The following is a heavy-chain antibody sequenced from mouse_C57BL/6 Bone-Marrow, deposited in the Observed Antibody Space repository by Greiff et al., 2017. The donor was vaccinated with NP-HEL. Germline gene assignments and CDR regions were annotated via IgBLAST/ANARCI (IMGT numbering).Heavy chain of an antibody. CDR3: ARSCYYGSFYWYFDV. V-gene: IGHV1-55*01. J-gene: IGHJ1*03. CDR2: IYPGSGST. D-gene: IGHD1-1*01. CDR1: GYTFTSYW. Sequence: VQLQQPGAELVKPGASVKMSCKASGYTFTSYWITWVKQRPGQGLEWIGDIYPGSGSTNYNEKFKSKATLTVDTSSSTAYMQLSSLTSEDSAVYYCARSCYYGSFYWYFDVWGTGTTVTVSS.